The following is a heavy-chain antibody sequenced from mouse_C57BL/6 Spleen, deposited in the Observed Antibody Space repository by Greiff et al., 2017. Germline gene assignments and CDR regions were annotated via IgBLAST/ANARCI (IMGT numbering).Heavy chain of an antibody. V-gene: IGHV1-69*01. D-gene: IGHD1-1*01. Sequence: QVQLQQPGAELVMPGASVKLSCKASGYTFTSYWMHWVKQRPGQGLEWIGEIDPSDSYTNYNQKFKGKSTLTVDKSSSTAYMPLSSLTSEDSAVYYCARAYGSSYRYFDVWGTGTTVTVSS. CDR2: IDPSDSYT. J-gene: IGHJ1*03. CDR1: GYTFTSYW. CDR3: ARAYGSSYRYFDV.